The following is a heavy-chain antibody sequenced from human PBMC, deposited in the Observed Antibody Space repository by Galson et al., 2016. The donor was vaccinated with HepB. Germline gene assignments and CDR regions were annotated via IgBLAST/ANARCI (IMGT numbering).Heavy chain of an antibody. CDR1: GFTFSSYA. CDR2: ISYHGSNK. J-gene: IGHJ4*02. D-gene: IGHD2/OR15-2a*01. CDR3: AGVRGTFKVGTTFSFDY. V-gene: IGHV3-30-3*01. Sequence: SLRLSCAASGFTFSSYAMHWVRQAPGKGLEWVAVISYHGSNKYYADSVKGRFTISRDNSKNTLYLQMNSLGAEDTAVYYCAGVRGTFKVGTTFSFDYWGQGTLVTVSS.